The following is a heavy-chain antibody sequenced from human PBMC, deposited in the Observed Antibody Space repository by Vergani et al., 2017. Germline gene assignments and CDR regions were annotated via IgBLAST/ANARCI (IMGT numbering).Heavy chain of an antibody. D-gene: IGHD3-22*01. CDR1: GFTFSDYY. CDR2: ISSSSSYT. J-gene: IGHJ4*02. CDR3: AREGAGLGGDSSGPPAY. Sequence: VQLLESGGGLVKPGGSLRLSCAASGFTFSDYYMSWIRQAPGKGLEWVSYISSSSSYTNYADSVKGRFTISRDNAKNSLYLQMNSLRAEDTAVYYCAREGAGLGGDSSGPPAYWGQGTLVTVSS. V-gene: IGHV3-11*05.